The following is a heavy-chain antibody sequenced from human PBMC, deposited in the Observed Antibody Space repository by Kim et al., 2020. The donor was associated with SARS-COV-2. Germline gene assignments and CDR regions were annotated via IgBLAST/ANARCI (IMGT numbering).Heavy chain of an antibody. Sequence: GGSLRLSCAASGFTFSSYWMSWVRQAPGKGLEWVANIKQDGSEKYYVDSVKGRFTISRDNAKNSLYLQMNSLRAEDTAVYYCARDGHYYDSSGYHELLVDAIDIWGQGTMVTVSS. J-gene: IGHJ3*02. V-gene: IGHV3-7*01. CDR1: GFTFSSYW. CDR3: ARDGHYYDSSGYHELLVDAIDI. CDR2: IKQDGSEK. D-gene: IGHD3-22*01.